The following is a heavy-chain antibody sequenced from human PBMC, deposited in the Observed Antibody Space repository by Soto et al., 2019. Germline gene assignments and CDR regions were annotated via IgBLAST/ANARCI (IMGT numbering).Heavy chain of an antibody. J-gene: IGHJ5*02. D-gene: IGHD1-1*01. CDR3: AKGGNDYTLEGWFDP. V-gene: IGHV3-23*01. CDR1: GFTFSSYA. Sequence: EVQPLESGGGLVQPGGSLRLSCAASGFTFSSYAMSWVRQAPGKGLELVSAISGSGGSTYYADPVKGRFTISRDNSKNTLYLQMNSLRAEDTAVYYCAKGGNDYTLEGWFDPWGQGNLVTVSS. CDR2: ISGSGGST.